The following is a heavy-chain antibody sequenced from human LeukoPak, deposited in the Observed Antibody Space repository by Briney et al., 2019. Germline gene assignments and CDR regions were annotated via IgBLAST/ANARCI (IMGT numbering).Heavy chain of an antibody. J-gene: IGHJ4*02. CDR3: ARGLLWPLDY. Sequence: SETLSLTCTVSGYSISSGYYWGWIRQPPGKGLEGIGSIYHSGSTYYNPSLKSRVTISVDTSKNQFSLKLSSVTAADTAVYYCARGLLWPLDYWGQGTLVTVSS. CDR2: IYHSGST. D-gene: IGHD2-2*01. V-gene: IGHV4-38-2*02. CDR1: GYSISSGYY.